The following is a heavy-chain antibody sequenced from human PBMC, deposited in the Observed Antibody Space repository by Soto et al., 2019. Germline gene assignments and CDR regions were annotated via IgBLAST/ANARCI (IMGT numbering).Heavy chain of an antibody. CDR3: AREAKHCSSTTCYHNWFDP. V-gene: IGHV4-31*03. CDR2: IHYSGSP. Sequence: QVQLQESGPGLVKPSQTLSLTCTVSGGSASRVGYYWSWIRQHPGKGLEWIGYIHYSGSPYYNPSLKSRVTISVDTSKNQFSLKLSSVTAADTAVYYCAREAKHCSSTTCYHNWFDPWGQGTLVTVSS. CDR1: GGSASRVGYY. J-gene: IGHJ5*02. D-gene: IGHD2-2*01.